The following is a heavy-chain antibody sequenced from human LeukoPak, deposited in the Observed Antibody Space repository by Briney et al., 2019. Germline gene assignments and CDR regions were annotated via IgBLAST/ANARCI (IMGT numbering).Heavy chain of an antibody. D-gene: IGHD2-2*01. Sequence: PGGSLRLSCAASGFTFTTYWMSWVRPAPGKGLEWVANIKQDGSEKYYVDSVKGRFTISRDNAKNSLYLQMNSLRAEDTAVYYCARDPFRYCSITSCYGFDYWGQGTLVTVS. CDR1: GFTFTTYW. CDR2: IKQDGSEK. J-gene: IGHJ4*02. V-gene: IGHV3-7*01. CDR3: ARDPFRYCSITSCYGFDY.